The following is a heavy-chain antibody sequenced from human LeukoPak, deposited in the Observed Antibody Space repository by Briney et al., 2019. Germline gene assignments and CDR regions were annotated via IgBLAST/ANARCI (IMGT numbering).Heavy chain of an antibody. D-gene: IGHD1-14*01. CDR3: ARARRILTPFDY. CDR1: GGSFSGYY. CDR2: INHSGST. J-gene: IGHJ4*02. Sequence: SETLSLTCAVYGGSFSGYYWSWIRQPPEKGLEWIGEINHSGSTNYNPSLKSRVTISVDTSKNQFSLKLSSVTAADTAVYYCARARRILTPFDYWGQGTLVTVSS. V-gene: IGHV4-34*01.